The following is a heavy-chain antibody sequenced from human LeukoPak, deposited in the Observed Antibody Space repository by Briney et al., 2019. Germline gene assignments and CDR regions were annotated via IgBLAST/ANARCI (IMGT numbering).Heavy chain of an antibody. CDR2: ISGSGGST. Sequence: GGSLRLSCAASGFTFSSYAMSWVRQAPGKGLEWVSAISGSGGSTYYADSVKGGFTISRDNSKKTLYMQMNRLRAEDTALYYFAKDLAFGGVIRGGFNYWGQGTLVTVSS. CDR1: GFTFSSYA. CDR3: AKDLAFGGVIRGGFNY. V-gene: IGHV3-23*01. J-gene: IGHJ4*02. D-gene: IGHD3-16*02.